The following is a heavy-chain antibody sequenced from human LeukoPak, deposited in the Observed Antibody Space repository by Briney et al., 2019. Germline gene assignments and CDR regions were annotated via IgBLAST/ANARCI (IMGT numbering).Heavy chain of an antibody. Sequence: QSGGSLRLSRAASGFTFSSYAMSWVRQAPGKGLEWVSAISGSGGSTYYADSVKGRFTISRDNSKNTLYLQMNSLRAEDTAVYYCAKSRRDGYNFDYWGQGTLVTVSS. V-gene: IGHV3-23*01. J-gene: IGHJ4*02. CDR2: ISGSGGST. CDR3: AKSRRDGYNFDY. CDR1: GFTFSSYA. D-gene: IGHD5-12*01.